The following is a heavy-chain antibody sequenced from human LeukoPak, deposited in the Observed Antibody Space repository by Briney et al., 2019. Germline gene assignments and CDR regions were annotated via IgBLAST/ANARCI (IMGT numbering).Heavy chain of an antibody. CDR1: GGTFNSYA. Sequence: ASVKVSCKASGGTFNSYAISWVRQAPGQGLEWMGRIIPIFGTANYAQKFQGRVTITTDESTSTAYMELSSLRSEDTAVYYCARDLEYSSSLGYWGQGTLVTVSS. D-gene: IGHD6-6*01. V-gene: IGHV1-69*05. CDR2: IIPIFGTA. CDR3: ARDLEYSSSLGY. J-gene: IGHJ4*02.